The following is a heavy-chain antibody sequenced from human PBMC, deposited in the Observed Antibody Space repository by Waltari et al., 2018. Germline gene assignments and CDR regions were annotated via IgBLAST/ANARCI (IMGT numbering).Heavy chain of an antibody. V-gene: IGHV3-48*01. CDR1: GFPFSSYS. D-gene: IGHD6-6*01. CDR2: ITSSSSAS. Sequence: EVQLVESGGGLVQPGGSLRLSCAASGFPFSSYSLNWVRQAPGKGLEWVAYITSSSSASYYADSVKGRVTISRDNAKNSLSLQMNSLRAEDTAVYYCAREYSSSSGKLSDYWGQGTLVTVSP. CDR3: AREYSSSSGKLSDY. J-gene: IGHJ4*02.